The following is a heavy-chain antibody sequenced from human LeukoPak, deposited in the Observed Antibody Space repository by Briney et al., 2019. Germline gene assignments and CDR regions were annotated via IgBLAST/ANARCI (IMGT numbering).Heavy chain of an antibody. CDR1: GGSFSGYY. D-gene: IGHD4-23*01. V-gene: IGHV4-34*01. CDR3: ARGYGGNVWPKMILFDY. CDR2: INHSGST. J-gene: IGHJ4*02. Sequence: PSETLSLTCAVYGGSFSGYYWSWIRQPPGKGLEWIGEINHSGSTNYNPSLKSRVTISVDTSKNQFSLKLSSVTAADTAVYYCARGYGGNVWPKMILFDYWGQGTLVTVSS.